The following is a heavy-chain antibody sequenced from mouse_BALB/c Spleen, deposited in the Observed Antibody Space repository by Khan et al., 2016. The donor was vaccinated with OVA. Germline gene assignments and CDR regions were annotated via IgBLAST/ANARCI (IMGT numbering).Heavy chain of an antibody. CDR1: GYTFSSYW. V-gene: IGHV1-7*01. J-gene: IGHJ2*01. CDR3: ARDRIDY. CDR2: INPTSGYT. Sequence: QVQLQQSGAEQAKPGASVKMSCKTSGYTFSSYWMHWVKQRPGQGLEWIGYINPTSGYTEYNEKFKDKATLSADKSSSTAYMQLTSLTSEDSAVYYCARDRIDYGGQGTTTTVSS.